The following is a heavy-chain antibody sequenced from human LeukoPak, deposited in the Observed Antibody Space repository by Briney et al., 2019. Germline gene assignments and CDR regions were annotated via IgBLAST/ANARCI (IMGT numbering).Heavy chain of an antibody. V-gene: IGHV3-48*04. Sequence: GGSLRLSCAASGFTFSSYSMNWVRQAPGKGLEWVSYISSSSSTIYYADSVKGRFTISRDNTKNTLYLQMNSLRAEDTAIYYCARDEPTVTTGPPVGSWGQGNLVTVSS. CDR2: ISSSSSTI. CDR3: ARDEPTVTTGPPVGS. J-gene: IGHJ4*02. CDR1: GFTFSSYS. D-gene: IGHD4-17*01.